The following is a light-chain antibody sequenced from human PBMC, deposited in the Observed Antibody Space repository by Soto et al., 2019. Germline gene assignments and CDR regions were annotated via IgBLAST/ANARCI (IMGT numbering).Light chain of an antibody. CDR2: DAS. J-gene: IGKJ5*01. CDR3: QQSYNTPVT. Sequence: DIQLTQSPSTLSASVGERVTLTCLASQSISSWLAWYQQKPGKAPKLLIFDASSLESGVPSRFSGSGSGTDFTLTITSLRPEDFATYWCQQSYNTPVTFGQGTRLEIK. V-gene: IGKV1-5*01. CDR1: QSISSW.